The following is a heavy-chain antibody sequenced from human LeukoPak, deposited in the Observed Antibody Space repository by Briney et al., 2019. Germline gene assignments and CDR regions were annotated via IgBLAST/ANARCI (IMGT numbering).Heavy chain of an antibody. D-gene: IGHD3-22*01. CDR3: ARLRISGYDSSGYRPLPPWLDY. Sequence: PSETLSLTCAVYGGPFSGYYWSWIRQPPGKGLEWIGEINHSGSTNYNPSLKSRVTISVDTSKNQFSLKLSSVTAADTAVYYCARLRISGYDSSGYRPLPPWLDYWGQGTLVTVSS. CDR1: GGPFSGYY. CDR2: INHSGST. V-gene: IGHV4-34*01. J-gene: IGHJ4*02.